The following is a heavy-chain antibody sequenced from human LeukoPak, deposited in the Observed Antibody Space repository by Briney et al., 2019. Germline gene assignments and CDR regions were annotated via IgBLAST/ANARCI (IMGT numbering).Heavy chain of an antibody. J-gene: IGHJ4*02. V-gene: IGHV4-59*01. CDR3: ARGAAGYYFDY. D-gene: IGHD3-10*01. CDR1: GASISKFY. CDR2: FYHGGSP. Sequence: SETLSLTCSVSGASISKFYWSWIRQAPGKGLEWIGYFYHGGSPHYSPSLESRVTISVDTSKNQFSLKLSSVTAADTAVYYCARGAAGYYFDYWGQGTLVTVSS.